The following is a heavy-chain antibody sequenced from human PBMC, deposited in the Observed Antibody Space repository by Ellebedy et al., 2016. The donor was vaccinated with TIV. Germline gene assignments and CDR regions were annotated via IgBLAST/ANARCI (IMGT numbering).Heavy chain of an antibody. CDR1: GGSISSSSYY. V-gene: IGHV4-61*05. CDR3: ARDVSYYYDSSGYFSRYYYYYGMDV. J-gene: IGHJ6*02. Sequence: SETLSLTCTASGGSISSSSYYWGWIRQPPGKGLEWIGYIYYSGSTNYNPSLKSRVTMSVDTSKKQFSLKLSSVTAADTAVYYCARDVSYYYDSSGYFSRYYYYYGMDVWGQGTTVTVSS. CDR2: IYYSGST. D-gene: IGHD3-22*01.